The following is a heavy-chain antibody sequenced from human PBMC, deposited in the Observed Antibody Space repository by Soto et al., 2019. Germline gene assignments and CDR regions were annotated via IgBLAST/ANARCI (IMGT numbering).Heavy chain of an antibody. J-gene: IGHJ4*02. V-gene: IGHV4-59*01. D-gene: IGHD6-13*01. CDR2: IYYSGST. Sequence: SETLSLTCTVAGGSISSYYWSWIRQPPGKGLEWIGYIYYSGSTNYNPSLKSRVTISVDTSKNQFSLKLSSVTAADTAVYYCARVAPYQRAAIDYCRQRTLFTVSS. CDR3: ARVAPYQRAAIDY. CDR1: GGSISSYY.